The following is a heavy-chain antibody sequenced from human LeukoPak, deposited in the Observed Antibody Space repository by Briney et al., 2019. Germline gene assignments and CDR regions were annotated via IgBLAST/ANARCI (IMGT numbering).Heavy chain of an antibody. V-gene: IGHV3-23*01. CDR2: ISPNADRT. Sequence: GSLRLSCAASGFTFGSYAMSWVRQAPGKGLEWVSFISPNADRTSKADSVEGRFTISRDNPRNTLYLQMNSLRDDGTAVYYCAIMHGYYDGSGYWVQWGQGTLVTVSS. CDR3: AIMHGYYDGSGYWVQ. CDR1: GFTFGSYA. J-gene: IGHJ4*02. D-gene: IGHD3-22*01.